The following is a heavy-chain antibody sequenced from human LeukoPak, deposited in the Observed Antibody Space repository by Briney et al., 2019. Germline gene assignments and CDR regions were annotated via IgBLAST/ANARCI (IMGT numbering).Heavy chain of an antibody. Sequence: SETLSLTCTVSGGAISFYYWSWIRQPPGKGLDWIAYMYYSGSTNYNPSLKSRVPISVDTSKNQFSLKLSSVTAADTAVYYCARGGSIVGATPHDTFDIWGQGTMVTVSS. CDR3: ARGGSIVGATPHDTFDI. V-gene: IGHV4-59*01. D-gene: IGHD1-26*01. CDR1: GGAISFYY. CDR2: MYYSGST. J-gene: IGHJ3*02.